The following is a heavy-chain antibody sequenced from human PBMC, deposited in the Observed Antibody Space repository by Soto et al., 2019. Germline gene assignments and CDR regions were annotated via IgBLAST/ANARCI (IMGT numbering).Heavy chain of an antibody. D-gene: IGHD1-1*01. V-gene: IGHV4-4*02. CDR1: GGSISTAHS. CDR2: IYNSGSA. Sequence: QVQLHESGPGLVKPSGTLSLTCAVSGGSISTAHSWSWVRQTPGKGLEWIAEIYNSGSANYNPSLKSRVTISVDKSKHQFSLKLISVTAADTAIYFCARAVALPGLFYFDYWGQGTLVTVSS. J-gene: IGHJ4*02. CDR3: ARAVALPGLFYFDY.